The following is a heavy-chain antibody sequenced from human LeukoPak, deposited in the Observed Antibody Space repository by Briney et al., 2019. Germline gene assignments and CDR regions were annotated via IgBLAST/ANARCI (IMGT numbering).Heavy chain of an antibody. Sequence: GGSLRLSCAASGFTFSTCGIHWVRQAPGKGLEWVAVIWNDGSKAYYTDSVKGRFTISRDNSKNTLYLQMNSLRAEDTAVYYCAKGGQDYCSGGSCYPYYYGMDVWGQGTTVTVSS. CDR3: AKGGQDYCSGGSCYPYYYGMDV. V-gene: IGHV3-33*06. CDR2: IWNDGSKA. CDR1: GFTFSTCG. D-gene: IGHD2-15*01. J-gene: IGHJ6*02.